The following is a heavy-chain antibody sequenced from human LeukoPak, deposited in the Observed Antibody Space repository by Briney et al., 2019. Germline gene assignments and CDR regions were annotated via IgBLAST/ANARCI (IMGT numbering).Heavy chain of an antibody. J-gene: IGHJ4*02. V-gene: IGHV4-59*12. Sequence: PSETLSLTCSVSGDSISGYYWSWIRQPPGKGLEWIGYIYHSGSTYYNPSLKSRVTISVDRSKNQFSLKLSSVTAADTAVYYCARSIAARPFDYWGQGTLVTVSS. CDR2: IYHSGST. CDR3: ARSIAARPFDY. D-gene: IGHD6-6*01. CDR1: GDSISGYY.